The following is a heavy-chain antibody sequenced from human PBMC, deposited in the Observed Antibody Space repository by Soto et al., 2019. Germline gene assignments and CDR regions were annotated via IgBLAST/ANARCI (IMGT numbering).Heavy chain of an antibody. Sequence: GGSLRLSCAASGFTFSSYWMHWVRQAPGKGLVWVSRINSDGSSTSYADSVKGRFTISRDNAKNTLYLQMNSLRAEDTAVYYCARMIVGATPGNYFDYWGQGTLVTVS. J-gene: IGHJ4*02. D-gene: IGHD1-26*01. CDR2: INSDGSST. CDR1: GFTFSSYW. V-gene: IGHV3-74*01. CDR3: ARMIVGATPGNYFDY.